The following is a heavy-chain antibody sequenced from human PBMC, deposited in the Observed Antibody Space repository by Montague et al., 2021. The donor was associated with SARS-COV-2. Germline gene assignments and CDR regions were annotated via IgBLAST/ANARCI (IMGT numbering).Heavy chain of an antibody. V-gene: IGHV4-59*01. D-gene: IGHD5-12*01. Sequence: SETLSLTCTVSGGSINNYYWGWIRQPPGKALEYIAYISEIGSTHRNPALKSRVTISVDPSRNQFYLDVNSVTAADTAVYYCARLQGGRRLIDYWGRGTLVTV. CDR3: ARLQGGRRLIDY. CDR1: GGSINNYY. CDR2: ISEIGST. J-gene: IGHJ4*02.